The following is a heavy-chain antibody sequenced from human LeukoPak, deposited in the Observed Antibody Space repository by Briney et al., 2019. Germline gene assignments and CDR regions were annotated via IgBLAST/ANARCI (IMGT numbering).Heavy chain of an antibody. J-gene: IGHJ5*01. CDR1: GFTFSTYG. CDR3: AKEVPGGNPGDS. Sequence: GGPLRLSCAASGFTFSTYGMHWVRQAPGKGLEWVAFIRYDGSNKFHADSVKGRFAISRDSSKDTLYLQMNSLRAEDTAVYHCAKEVPGGNPGDSWGQGTLVTVSS. V-gene: IGHV3-30*02. D-gene: IGHD4-23*01. CDR2: IRYDGSNK.